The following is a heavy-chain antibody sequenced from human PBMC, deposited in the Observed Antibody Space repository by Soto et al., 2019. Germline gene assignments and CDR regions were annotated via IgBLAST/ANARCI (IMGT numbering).Heavy chain of an antibody. CDR3: TRGYTGYAQAGLDS. J-gene: IGHJ4*02. CDR2: ITSSGSAT. Sequence: GGSLRLSCAASGFTFSIYSMNWVRQAPGKGLEWVSYITSSGSATYYADTVKGRFTISRDNFKNSLYLQMNSLRAEDTAVYYCTRGYTGYAQAGLDSWGQGTLVTVSS. D-gene: IGHD5-12*01. CDR1: GFTFSIYS. V-gene: IGHV3-48*01.